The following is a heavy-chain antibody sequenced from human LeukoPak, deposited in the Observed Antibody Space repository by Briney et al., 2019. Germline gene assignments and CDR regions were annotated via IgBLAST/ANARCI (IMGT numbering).Heavy chain of an antibody. CDR3: RGYSYPFDY. Sequence: ASVKVSCRASGYTFSSNFDINWVRQASGQGLEWMGWMNPNSGNTGYAQKFQGRVTITADESTSTAYMELSSLRSEDTAVYYCRGYSYPFDYWGQGTLVTVSS. CDR2: MNPNSGNT. CDR1: GYTFSSNFD. J-gene: IGHJ4*02. D-gene: IGHD5-18*01. V-gene: IGHV1-8*03.